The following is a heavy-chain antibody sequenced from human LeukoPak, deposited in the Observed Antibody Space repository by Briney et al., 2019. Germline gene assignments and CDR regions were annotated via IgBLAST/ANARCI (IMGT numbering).Heavy chain of an antibody. CDR1: GFTFSGYS. CDR3: AKDRLRFIAVAGTITLDY. D-gene: IGHD6-19*01. V-gene: IGHV3-48*04. CDR2: ISTSSSTI. Sequence: PGGSLRLSCAASGFTFSGYSINWVRQAPGKGLEWVSYISTSSSTIYYSDSVKGRFTISRDNARNSLYLQMNSLRAEDTAVYYCAKDRLRFIAVAGTITLDYWGQGTLVTVSS. J-gene: IGHJ4*02.